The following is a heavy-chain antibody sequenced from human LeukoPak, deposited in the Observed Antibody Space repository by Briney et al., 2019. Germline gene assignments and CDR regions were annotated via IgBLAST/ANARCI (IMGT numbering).Heavy chain of an antibody. CDR1: GFTFSNAW. Sequence: GGSLRLSCAASGFTFSNAWMSWVRQAPGKGLEWVGRIKSKTDGGTTAYAAPVKGRFTFSRDDSKNTLYLQMNSLKAEDTAVYYCAKDLRTTVTTLSDYWGQGTLVTVSS. CDR3: AKDLRTTVTTLSDY. CDR2: IKSKTDGGTT. D-gene: IGHD4-17*01. V-gene: IGHV3-15*01. J-gene: IGHJ4*02.